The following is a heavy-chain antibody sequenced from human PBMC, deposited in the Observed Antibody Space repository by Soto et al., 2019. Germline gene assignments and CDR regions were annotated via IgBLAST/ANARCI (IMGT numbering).Heavy chain of an antibody. V-gene: IGHV1-8*01. Sequence: ASVKGSCKASGYTFTSYDINWVRQATGQGLEWMGWMNPNSGNTGYAQKFQGRVTMTRNTSISTAYMELSSLRSEDTAVYYCARGGRITIFGVVKRTAFNFDYWGRG. D-gene: IGHD3-3*01. CDR3: ARGGRITIFGVVKRTAFNFDY. J-gene: IGHJ4*02. CDR1: GYTFTSYD. CDR2: MNPNSGNT.